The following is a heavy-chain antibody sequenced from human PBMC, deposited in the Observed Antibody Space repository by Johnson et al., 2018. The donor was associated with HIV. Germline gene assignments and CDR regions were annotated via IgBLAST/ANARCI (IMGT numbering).Heavy chain of an antibody. J-gene: IGHJ3*02. CDR1: GFNFNDNYMAW. V-gene: IGHV3-15*01. CDR3: ARGGVYSSSWYPFQGAFDI. Sequence: VQVLESGGGLVKPGGSLRLSCAASGFNFNDNYMAWMTWVRQAPGKGLEWVGRIKTESDGGTTDYAAPVKGRFTISRENAKNSLYLRMNSLRAGDTAVYYCARGGVYSSSWYPFQGAFDIWGQGTMVTVSS. D-gene: IGHD6-13*01. CDR2: IKTESDGGTT.